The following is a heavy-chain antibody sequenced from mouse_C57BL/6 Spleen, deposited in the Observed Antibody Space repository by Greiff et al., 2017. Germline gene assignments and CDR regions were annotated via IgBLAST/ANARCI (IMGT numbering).Heavy chain of an antibody. CDR2: ISNLAYSI. V-gene: IGHV5-15*01. J-gene: IGHJ2*01. CDR1: GFTFSDYG. D-gene: IGHD1-1*01. Sequence: EVQRVESGGGLVQPGGSLKLSCAASGFTFSDYGMAGVRQAPRKGPEWVAFISNLAYSIYYADTVTGRFTISRENAKNTLYLEMSSLRSEDTAMYYCARQGGSTYFDYWGQGTTLTVSS. CDR3: ARQGGSTYFDY.